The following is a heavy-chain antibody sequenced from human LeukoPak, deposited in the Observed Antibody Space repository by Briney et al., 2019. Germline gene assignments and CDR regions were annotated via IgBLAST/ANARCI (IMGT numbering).Heavy chain of an antibody. V-gene: IGHV3-30*18. Sequence: GGSLRLSCAASGFTFSSYGMHWVRQAPGKGLEWVAVISYDGSNKLYADSVKGRFTISRDNSKSTLFVQMNSLRAEDTAVYYCAKDGHGNGWSRFYYFDYWGQGTLVTVSS. J-gene: IGHJ4*02. CDR1: GFTFSSYG. D-gene: IGHD6-19*01. CDR2: ISYDGSNK. CDR3: AKDGHGNGWSRFYYFDY.